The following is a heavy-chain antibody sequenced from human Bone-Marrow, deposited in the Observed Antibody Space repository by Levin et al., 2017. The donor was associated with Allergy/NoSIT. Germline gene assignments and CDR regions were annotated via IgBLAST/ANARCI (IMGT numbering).Heavy chain of an antibody. CDR3: AKSGYTSSWFYWYFDL. V-gene: IGHV3-30-3*02. CDR2: ISYDGSNK. CDR1: GFSFSDYA. D-gene: IGHD6-13*01. J-gene: IGHJ2*01. Sequence: GGSLRLSCAASGFSFSDYAMHWVRQAPGKGLEWVAVISYDGSNKYYADSVRGRFAISRDNSKNTLYLQMNSLRAEDTAVYYCAKSGYTSSWFYWYFDLWGRGTLVTVSS.